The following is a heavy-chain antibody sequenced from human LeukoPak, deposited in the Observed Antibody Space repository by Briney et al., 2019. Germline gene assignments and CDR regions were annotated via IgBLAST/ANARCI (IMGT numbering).Heavy chain of an antibody. CDR2: IKADGSVR. CDR3: ATSGWYDGDY. J-gene: IGHJ4*02. CDR1: GFTFSTYW. V-gene: IGHV3-7*03. Sequence: PGGSLRLSWAASGFTFSTYWMSWVRQAPGEGLEWVANIKADGSVRFYVDSVKGRFTISRDNAKNSLYLQMNSLRAEDTALYYCATSGWYDGDYWGQGTLVTVSS. D-gene: IGHD6-19*01.